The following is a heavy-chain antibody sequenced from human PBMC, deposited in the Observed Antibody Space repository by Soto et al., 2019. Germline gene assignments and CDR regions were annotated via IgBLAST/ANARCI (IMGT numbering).Heavy chain of an antibody. CDR1: GFTFSVYW. CDR3: ARPGYSNYGPGVDV. D-gene: IGHD4-4*01. V-gene: IGHV3-74*01. Sequence: EVQLVESGGGLVQPGGSLRLSCAASGFTFSVYWMHWVRQAPGKGLVWVSRIDSDGSTTSYADSVKGRFTISSENAKSTLYLQMNSLSAEDTAVYYCARPGYSNYGPGVDVWGQGTTVTVSS. CDR2: IDSDGSTT. J-gene: IGHJ6*02.